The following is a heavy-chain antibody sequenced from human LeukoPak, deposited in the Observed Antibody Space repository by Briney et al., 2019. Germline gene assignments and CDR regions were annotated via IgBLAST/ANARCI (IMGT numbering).Heavy chain of an antibody. Sequence: GGSLRLSCVASGFTFSSYGMHWVRQAPGKGLEWVAFIRYDGSNKYYADSVKGRFTISRDNSKNTLYLQMNSLRAEDTAVYYCAKGSSGSYHHFDYWGQGTLVTVSS. CDR3: AKGSSGSYHHFDY. J-gene: IGHJ4*02. CDR2: IRYDGSNK. V-gene: IGHV3-30*02. D-gene: IGHD1-26*01. CDR1: GFTFSSYG.